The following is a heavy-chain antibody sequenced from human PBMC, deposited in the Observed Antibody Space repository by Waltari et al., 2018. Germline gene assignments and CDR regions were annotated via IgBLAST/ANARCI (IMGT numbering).Heavy chain of an antibody. CDR1: GYTFSHYG. V-gene: IGHV1-18*01. J-gene: IGHJ5*02. CDR3: ARLYDSSAYYNTYLDP. D-gene: IGHD3-22*01. Sequence: QVQLVQSGAEVRKPGASVHVSCKASGYTFSHYGIAWLRQAPGQGLEWMGWVRGYNGDTKYAREFEGRLTVTTNTSTNTAHMELRSLRSDDTAVYYCARLYDSSAYYNTYLDPWGQGALVTVSS. CDR2: VRGYNGDT.